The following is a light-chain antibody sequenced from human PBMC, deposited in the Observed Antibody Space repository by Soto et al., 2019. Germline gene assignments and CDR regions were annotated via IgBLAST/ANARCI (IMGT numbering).Light chain of an antibody. CDR2: DVS. Sequence: QSALTQPASVSGSPGQSITISCTGTNSDIGGYNYVSWYQQHPGKAPKLMIYDVSDRPSGVSSRFSGSKSGNTASLTISGPQAEDEAEYYCSSYTGTTTLVIFGGGTKLTVL. J-gene: IGLJ2*01. CDR1: NSDIGGYNY. V-gene: IGLV2-14*01. CDR3: SSYTGTTTLVI.